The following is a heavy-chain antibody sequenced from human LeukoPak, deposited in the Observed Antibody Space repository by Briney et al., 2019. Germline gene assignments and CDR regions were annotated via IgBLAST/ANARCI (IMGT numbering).Heavy chain of an antibody. V-gene: IGHV4-59*08. CDR3: AKARVTTGYYMQVDY. J-gene: IGHJ4*02. D-gene: IGHD3-9*01. CDR1: GGSISSYY. Sequence: SESLSLTCTVSGGSISSYYWSWIRQPPGKGLEWIGYIYYSGSTNYNPSLKSRVTISVDTSKNQFSLELSSVTAADTAVYYCAKARVTTGYYMQVDYWGLGTLVTVSS. CDR2: IYYSGST.